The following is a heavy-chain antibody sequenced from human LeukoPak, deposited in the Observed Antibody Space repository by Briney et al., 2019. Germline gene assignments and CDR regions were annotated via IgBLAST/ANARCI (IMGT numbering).Heavy chain of an antibody. D-gene: IGHD3-10*01. CDR1: GFTFRTYW. V-gene: IGHV3-74*01. CDR3: ARAGNYYFEY. CDR2: INSDGSTT. J-gene: IGHJ4*02. Sequence: GGSLRLSCAASGFTFRTYWMHWVRQTPGQGLVWVSRINSDGSTTNYADSVKGRFTVSRDNAQNTLYPQMSSLRAEDTAVYYCARAGNYYFEYWGQGALVTVSS.